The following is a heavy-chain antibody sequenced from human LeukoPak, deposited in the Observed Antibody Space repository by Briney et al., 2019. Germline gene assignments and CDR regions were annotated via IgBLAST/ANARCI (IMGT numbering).Heavy chain of an antibody. CDR3: ARLVAVAGPVRYFDL. Sequence: PSETLSLTCTVSGGSITSSSYYWGWIRQPPGKGLEWIGNIYYSGSTYYNPSLKSRVTTSVDTSKNQFSLKLSSVTAADTAVFYCARLVAVAGPVRYFDLWGRGTLVTVSS. V-gene: IGHV4-39*01. CDR1: GGSITSSSYY. D-gene: IGHD6-19*01. J-gene: IGHJ2*01. CDR2: IYYSGST.